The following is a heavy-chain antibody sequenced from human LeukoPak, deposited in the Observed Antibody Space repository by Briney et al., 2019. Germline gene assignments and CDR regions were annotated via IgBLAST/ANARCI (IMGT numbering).Heavy chain of an antibody. Sequence: ASVKVSCKASGYTFSSYDINWVRQATGQGLEWMGWMNPNSGNTGYAQEFQGRVTMTRNTSISTAYMELSSLRSEDTAVYYCARRNYGSPRWFDPWGQGTLVTVSS. CDR3: ARRNYGSPRWFDP. V-gene: IGHV1-8*01. CDR2: MNPNSGNT. D-gene: IGHD3-10*01. CDR1: GYTFSSYD. J-gene: IGHJ5*02.